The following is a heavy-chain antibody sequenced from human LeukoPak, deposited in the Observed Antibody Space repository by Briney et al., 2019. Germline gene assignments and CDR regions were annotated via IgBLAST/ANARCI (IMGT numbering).Heavy chain of an antibody. D-gene: IGHD2-15*01. J-gene: IGHJ5*02. CDR1: AYSISSTYY. CDR3: ARGVGGYCSGGSCYSAPNWFDP. CDR2: IYHSGNT. Sequence: SETLSLTCTVSAYSISSTYYWGWIRQPPGKGLEWIGSIYHSGNTYYNPSLKSRVTISVDTSKNQNQFSLKLSTVTAADTAVYYCARGVGGYCSGGSCYSAPNWFDPWGQGTLVTVSS. V-gene: IGHV4-38-2*02.